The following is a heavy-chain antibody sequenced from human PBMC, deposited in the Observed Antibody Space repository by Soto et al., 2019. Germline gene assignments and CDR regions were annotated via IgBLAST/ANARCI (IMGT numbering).Heavy chain of an antibody. J-gene: IGHJ5*02. CDR2: ANHSGNT. Sequence: QLQLQESGSRLVKSSETLSLTCAVSGDTISTGGYSWTWIRQPPGKALEWIGHANHSGNTYYNPSVKRRLNKSADRNKYQFVLKLSSVNAADTTAYYWAREADGDYVGSFDPWGQGTLVTVSS. D-gene: IGHD4-17*01. CDR3: AREADGDYVGSFDP. V-gene: IGHV4-30-2*01. CDR1: GDTISTGGYS.